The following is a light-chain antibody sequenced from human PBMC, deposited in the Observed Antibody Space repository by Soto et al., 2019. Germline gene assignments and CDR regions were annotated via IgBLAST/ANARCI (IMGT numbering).Light chain of an antibody. J-gene: IGLJ3*02. CDR3: SSYTSSSTVV. V-gene: IGLV2-14*01. CDR2: EVS. Sequence: QSALTQPASVSGSPGQSITISCTGTSSDVGGYNYVSWYQQHPGKAPKLVIYEVSTRPSGLSNRFSGSKSANTASLTISGLQAEDEADYYCSSYTSSSTVVFGGGTKVT. CDR1: SSDVGGYNY.